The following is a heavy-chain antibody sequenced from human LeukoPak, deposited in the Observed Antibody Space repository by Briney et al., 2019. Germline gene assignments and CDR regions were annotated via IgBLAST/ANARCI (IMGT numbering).Heavy chain of an antibody. J-gene: IGHJ4*02. Sequence: WASVKVSCKASGYTFTSYDINWVRQATGQGLEWMGWMNPNSGNTGYAQKFQGRVTITRDTSISTAYMELSSLTSEDTAVYYCALGLGIAAAELDYWGQGTLVTVSS. CDR2: MNPNSGNT. D-gene: IGHD6-13*01. CDR3: ALGLGIAAAELDY. CDR1: GYTFTSYD. V-gene: IGHV1-8*03.